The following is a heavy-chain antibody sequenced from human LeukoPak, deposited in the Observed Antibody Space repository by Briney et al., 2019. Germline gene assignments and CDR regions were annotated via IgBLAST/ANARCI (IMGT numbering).Heavy chain of an antibody. D-gene: IGHD5-18*01. CDR2: ISYDGSNK. CDR1: GFTFSSYA. CDR3: AKYIGYSYGYYDY. V-gene: IGHV3-30*18. Sequence: PGRSLRLSCAASGFTFSSYAMHWVRQAPGKGLEWVAVISYDGSNKYYADSVKGRFTISRDNSKNTLYLQMNSLRAEDTAVYYCAKYIGYSYGYYDYWGQGTLVTVSS. J-gene: IGHJ4*02.